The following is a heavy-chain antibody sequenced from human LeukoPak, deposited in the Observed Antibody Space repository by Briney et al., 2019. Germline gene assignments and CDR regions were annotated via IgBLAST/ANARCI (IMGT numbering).Heavy chain of an antibody. CDR2: IYYSGST. CDR3: ARVGSSSWYGSYYYGMDV. V-gene: IGHV4-59*01. D-gene: IGHD6-13*01. Sequence: SETLSLTCTVSGGSISSYYWSWIRQPPGKGLEWIGYIYYSGSTNYNPSLKSRVTISVDTSKNQFSLKLSSVTAAGTAVYYCARVGSSSWYGSYYYGMDVWGQGTTVTVSS. J-gene: IGHJ6*02. CDR1: GGSISSYY.